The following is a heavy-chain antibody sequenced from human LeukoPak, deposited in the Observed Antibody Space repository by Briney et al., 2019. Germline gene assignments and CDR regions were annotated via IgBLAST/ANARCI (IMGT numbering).Heavy chain of an antibody. D-gene: IGHD4-11*01. V-gene: IGHV4-31*03. Sequence: SETLSLTCTVSGGSIRSGDYSWNWIRQHPGEGLEWIGYIYYSGSTYYNPSLTSRVTMSVDTSKNQFSLKLSSVTAADTAIYYCARDHTETSSLNFRNYYYYGMDIWGQGTTVIVSS. J-gene: IGHJ6*02. CDR2: IYYSGST. CDR1: GGSIRSGDYS. CDR3: ARDHTETSSLNFRNYYYYGMDI.